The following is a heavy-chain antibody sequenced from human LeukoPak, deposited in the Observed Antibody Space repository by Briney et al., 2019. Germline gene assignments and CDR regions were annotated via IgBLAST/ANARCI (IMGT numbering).Heavy chain of an antibody. J-gene: IGHJ4*02. CDR2: IKQDGSEK. V-gene: IGHV3-7*03. Sequence: GGSLRLSCAASGFTFNNLCMRWVRQAPGKGLKWVANIKQDGSEKYYVDSVKGRFTISRDNAQNSLYLQMNSLRAEDMAIYYCATSTAAAGTDWGQGTLVTVSS. CDR1: GFTFNNLC. CDR3: ATSTAAAGTD. D-gene: IGHD6-13*01.